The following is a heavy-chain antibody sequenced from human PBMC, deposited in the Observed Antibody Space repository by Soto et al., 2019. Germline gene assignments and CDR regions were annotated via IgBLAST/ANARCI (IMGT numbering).Heavy chain of an antibody. Sequence: QVHLVQSGAEVKKPGASVKVSCKASGYTFTSYGITWVRQAPGQGLEWRGWISAHNGNPDYAQKLQGRVIVTPDTSTSTACMELRSRVSDDTAVYYCARGRDGDYWGQGARVTVSS. V-gene: IGHV1-18*01. CDR2: ISAHNGNP. CDR3: ARGRDGDY. CDR1: GYTFTSYG. J-gene: IGHJ4*02. D-gene: IGHD6-6*01.